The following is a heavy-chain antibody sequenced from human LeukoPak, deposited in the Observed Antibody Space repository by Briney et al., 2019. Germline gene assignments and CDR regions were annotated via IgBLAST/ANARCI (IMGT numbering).Heavy chain of an antibody. CDR3: ARGIPHTKPTRYYFDY. V-gene: IGHV4-59*01. D-gene: IGHD1-1*01. Sequence: SETLSLTCTVSGGSISSYYWSWIRQPPGKGLEWIGYIYYSGSTNYNPSLKSRVTISVDTSKNQFSLKLSSVTAADTAVYYCARGIPHTKPTRYYFDYWGQGTLVTVSS. CDR2: IYYSGST. CDR1: GGSISSYY. J-gene: IGHJ4*02.